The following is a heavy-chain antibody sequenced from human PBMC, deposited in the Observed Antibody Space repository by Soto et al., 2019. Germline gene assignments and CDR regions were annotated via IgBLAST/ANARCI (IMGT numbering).Heavy chain of an antibody. D-gene: IGHD5-12*01. CDR2: INHSGST. J-gene: IGHJ5*02. V-gene: IGHV4-34*01. Sequence: QVQLQQWGAGLLKPSETLSLTCDVYRGSFSGYYWSWIRQPPGKGLEWIGEINHSGSTNYNPSLKSRVTISVDTSKTQFSLKLSSVTAADTAVYYCARCERWLQGGLDTWGQGTLVTVSS. CDR3: ARCERWLQGGLDT. CDR1: RGSFSGYY.